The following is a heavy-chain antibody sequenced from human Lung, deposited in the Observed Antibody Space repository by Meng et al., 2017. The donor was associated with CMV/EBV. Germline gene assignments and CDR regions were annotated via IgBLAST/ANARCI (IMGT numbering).Heavy chain of an antibody. CDR1: SGSFSGYY. D-gene: IGHD2-2*01. CDR2: INQSGSP. V-gene: IGHV4-34*01. J-gene: IGHJ6*01. Sequence: SQXXSLTXAINSGSFSGYYWIWIRQPPGGAMEWIGEINQSGSPNYNPSLKSRVTMSIDTSEDQFSLKLSSVTAADTAVYYCSRGEGAIAVVPASNYYGMDVLXQG. CDR3: SRGEGAIAVVPASNYYGMDV.